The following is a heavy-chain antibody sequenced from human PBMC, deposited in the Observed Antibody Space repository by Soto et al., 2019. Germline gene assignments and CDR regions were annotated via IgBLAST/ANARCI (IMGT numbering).Heavy chain of an antibody. CDR3: ATRDYDLLTGSLHM. Sequence: QAHLVPSGAEVRKPGASVKVSCQALEHTSTIYYIHWVRQARGQGLEWMGWINADSGDTTYAEDFRCRVTITMDTSTSTFHMELSRLRLDDTATYFCATRDYDLLTGSLHMWGQGTLITVAS. D-gene: IGHD3-9*01. J-gene: IGHJ1*01. V-gene: IGHV1-2*02. CDR1: EHTSTIYY. CDR2: INADSGDT.